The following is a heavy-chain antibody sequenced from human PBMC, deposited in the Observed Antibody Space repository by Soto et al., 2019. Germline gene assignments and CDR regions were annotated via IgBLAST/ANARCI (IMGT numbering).Heavy chain of an antibody. J-gene: IGHJ4*02. CDR1: GYTFSTYN. V-gene: IGHV1-8*02. CDR2: MNPNSGNT. CDR3: VRYGVAADY. D-gene: IGHD2-8*01. Sequence: ASVKVSCKASGYTFSTYNISWVRQAAGQGLEWMGWMNPNSGNTGYAQKFQNRLTLTRDTSITTAYMELSSLTSDDTAVYFCVRYGVAADYWGQGTQVTVSS.